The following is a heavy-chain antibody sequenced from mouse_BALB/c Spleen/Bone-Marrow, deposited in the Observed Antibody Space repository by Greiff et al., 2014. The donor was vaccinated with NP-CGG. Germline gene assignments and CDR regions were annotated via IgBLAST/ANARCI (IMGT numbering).Heavy chain of an antibody. D-gene: IGHD1-1*01. CDR2: INNGGST. Sequence: EVQLVESGGGLVQPGGSLKLSCVASGFTFSSYGMSWVRQTPDKRLELVATINNGGSTYYPDSVKGQFTISRDNAKNTLYLQMSSLKSEETAMYYCARVYGWYFDVWGAGTTVTVSS. J-gene: IGHJ1*01. V-gene: IGHV5-6-3*01. CDR1: GFTFSSYG. CDR3: ARVYGWYFDV.